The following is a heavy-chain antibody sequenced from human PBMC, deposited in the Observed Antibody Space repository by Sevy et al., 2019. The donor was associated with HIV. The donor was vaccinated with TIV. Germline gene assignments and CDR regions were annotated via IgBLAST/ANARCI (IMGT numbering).Heavy chain of an antibody. CDR1: GFIFSYYG. J-gene: IGHJ6*02. D-gene: IGHD3-3*01. V-gene: IGHV3-33*01. Sequence: GSLRLSCAASGFIFSYYGMHWVRQAPGKGLEWVAVIWYDGSNTIYADSVKGRFTISRDNSKNTLYLQMNSLRAEDTAVYYCARSSRFLEWLPDYYYYYGMDVWGQGTTVTVSS. CDR2: IWYDGSNT. CDR3: ARSSRFLEWLPDYYYYYGMDV.